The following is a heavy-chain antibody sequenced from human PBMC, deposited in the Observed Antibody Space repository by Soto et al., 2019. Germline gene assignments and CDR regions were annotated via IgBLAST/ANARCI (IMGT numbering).Heavy chain of an antibody. CDR3: ARERPDGARLDL. CDR2: IYYSGST. J-gene: IGHJ5*02. V-gene: IGHV4-30-4*01. D-gene: IGHD6-6*01. CDR1: GGSISSGDYY. Sequence: SETLSLTCTVSGGSISSGDYYWSWIRQPPGKGLEWIGYIYYSGSTYYNPPLKSRVTISVDTSKNQFSLKLSSVTAADTAVYYCARERPDGARLDLWGQGTLVTVSS.